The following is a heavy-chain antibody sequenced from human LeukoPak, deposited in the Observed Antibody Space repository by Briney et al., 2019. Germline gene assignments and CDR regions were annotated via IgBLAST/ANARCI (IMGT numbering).Heavy chain of an antibody. CDR3: ALISYCTTVTCYYLDY. CDR1: GYTFTTYP. D-gene: IGHD2-8*01. Sequence: ASVKVSCKTSGYTFTTYPISWVRQAPGQGLEWMGWITTYNGDTNYVQNLQGGVTMTADTSTSTAYMELRSLRSDDTAVYYCALISYCTTVTCYYLDYWGQGTLVTVSS. CDR2: ITTYNGDT. J-gene: IGHJ4*02. V-gene: IGHV1-18*01.